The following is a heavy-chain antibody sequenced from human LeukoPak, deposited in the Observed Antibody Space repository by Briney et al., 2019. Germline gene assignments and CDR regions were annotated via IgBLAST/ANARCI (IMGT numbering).Heavy chain of an antibody. CDR3: TTIPYTAVAGVDY. Sequence: GGSLRLSCAASGFTFSGSAMHWVRQASGKELEWVGRIRSKANSYATAYAASVKGRFTISRDDSKNTAYLQMNSLKTEDTAVYYCTTIPYTAVAGVDYWGQGTLVTVSS. CDR1: GFTFSGSA. V-gene: IGHV3-73*01. J-gene: IGHJ4*02. CDR2: IRSKANSYAT. D-gene: IGHD6-19*01.